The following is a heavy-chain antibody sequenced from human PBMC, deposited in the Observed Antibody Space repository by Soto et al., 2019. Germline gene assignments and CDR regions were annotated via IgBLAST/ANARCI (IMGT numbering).Heavy chain of an antibody. J-gene: IGHJ4*01. D-gene: IGHD3-16*01. Sequence: ASVKVSCKASGSTFNTYAITWVRQAPGQGLEWMGWISGYNGNTNYAQMLPGRGTMTTDTSTSTAYLELRGLRSDDTAVYYCARTVEDDSIPYYYADFWGQGTVVTVSS. V-gene: IGHV1-18*01. CDR2: ISGYNGNT. CDR1: GSTFNTYA. CDR3: ARTVEDDSIPYYYADF.